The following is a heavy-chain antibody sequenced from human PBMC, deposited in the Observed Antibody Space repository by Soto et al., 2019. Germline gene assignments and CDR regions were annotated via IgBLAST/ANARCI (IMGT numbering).Heavy chain of an antibody. V-gene: IGHV3-73*01. CDR3: TRSVVVTANLGLGDAFDI. Sequence: GGSLRLSCAASGFTFSGSAMHWVRQASGKGLEWVGRIRSKANSYATAYAASVKGRFTISRDDSKNTAYLQMNSLKTEDTAVYYCTRSVVVTANLGLGDAFDIWGQGTMVTVSS. CDR2: IRSKANSYAT. D-gene: IGHD2-21*02. J-gene: IGHJ3*02. CDR1: GFTFSGSA.